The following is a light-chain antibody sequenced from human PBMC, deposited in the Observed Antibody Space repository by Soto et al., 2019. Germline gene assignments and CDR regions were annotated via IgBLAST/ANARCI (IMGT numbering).Light chain of an antibody. CDR3: QQYNNWRRT. CDR1: QSVSSN. J-gene: IGKJ1*01. Sequence: IVMTQSPATLSVSPGERATLSCRASQSVSSNLAWYQQKPGQAPRLLIYGASTRATGIPARFSGSGSGTEFTLTISSLQSEDFAVYYGQQYNNWRRTFVQGTKVEIK. CDR2: GAS. V-gene: IGKV3-15*01.